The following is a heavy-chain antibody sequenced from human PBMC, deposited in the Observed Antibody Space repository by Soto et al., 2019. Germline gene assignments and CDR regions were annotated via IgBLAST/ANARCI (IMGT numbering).Heavy chain of an antibody. CDR2: ISVVNGNT. J-gene: IGHJ5*02. D-gene: IGHD4-4*01. Sequence: QGQLVQSGAEVKKPGASVKVSCKASGYTFTDYDISWVRQAPGQGLEWMGWISVVNGNTKYVESHQGRVTMTTDTSSSTAYLEVRSLRSDDTAVYYCARTSVSNYNWFDPWGQGTLVAVSS. CDR1: GYTFTDYD. CDR3: ARTSVSNYNWFDP. V-gene: IGHV1-18*01.